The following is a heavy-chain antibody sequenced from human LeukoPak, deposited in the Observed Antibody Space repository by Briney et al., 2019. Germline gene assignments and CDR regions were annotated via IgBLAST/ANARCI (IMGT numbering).Heavy chain of an antibody. V-gene: IGHV4-39*01. D-gene: IGHD6-13*01. CDR3: ARAIAAAGTDWFDP. CDR1: GGSISSSSYY. J-gene: IGHJ5*02. CDR2: IYYSGST. Sequence: SETLSLTCTVSGGSISSSSYYWGWIPQPPGKGLEWIGSIYYSGSTYCNLSLKSRVTISVDTSKIQFSLKLSSVTAADTAVYYCARAIAAAGTDWFDPWGQGTLVTVSS.